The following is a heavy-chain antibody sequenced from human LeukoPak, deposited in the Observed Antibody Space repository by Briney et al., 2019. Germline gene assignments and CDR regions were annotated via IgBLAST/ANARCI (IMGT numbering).Heavy chain of an antibody. Sequence: ASVKVSCKTSGYTFTGHYMHWVRQAPGQGLEWMGWIDPNSGDTNYAQRFQGRVTMTRDTSISTAYMELSRLRSDDTAVYHCARPYYDILAGPTYFDYWGQGTLVTVSS. J-gene: IGHJ4*02. CDR1: GYTFTGHY. V-gene: IGHV1-2*02. CDR3: ARPYYDILAGPTYFDY. D-gene: IGHD3-9*01. CDR2: IDPNSGDT.